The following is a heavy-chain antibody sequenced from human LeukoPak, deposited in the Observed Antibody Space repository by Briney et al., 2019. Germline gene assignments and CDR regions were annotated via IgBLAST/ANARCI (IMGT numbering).Heavy chain of an antibody. CDR3: TRHVGPDSSGYLTDY. CDR2: IRSKANSYAT. V-gene: IGHV3-73*01. CDR1: GFTFSGSA. D-gene: IGHD3-22*01. J-gene: IGHJ4*02. Sequence: PGGSLRLSCAASGFTFSGSAMHWVRQASGKGLEWVGRIRSKANSYATAYAASVKGRFTISRDDSKNTAYLQMNSLKTEDTAVYYCTRHVGPDSSGYLTDYWGQGTLDTVSS.